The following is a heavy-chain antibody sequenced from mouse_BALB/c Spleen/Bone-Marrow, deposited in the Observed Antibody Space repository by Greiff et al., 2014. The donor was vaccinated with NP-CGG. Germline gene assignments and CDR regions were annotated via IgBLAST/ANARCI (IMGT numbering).Heavy chain of an antibody. CDR1: GFDFSRYW. D-gene: IGHD2-1*01. V-gene: IGHV4-1*02. Sequence: VKLQESGGGLVQPGGSLKLSCAASGFDFSRYWMSWVRQAPGKGLEWIGGINPDSSTINYTPSLKDKFIISRDNAKNTLYLQMSRVRSEDTALYYCARQGYYGKGDYWGQGTTLTVSS. J-gene: IGHJ2*01. CDR2: INPDSSTI. CDR3: ARQGYYGKGDY.